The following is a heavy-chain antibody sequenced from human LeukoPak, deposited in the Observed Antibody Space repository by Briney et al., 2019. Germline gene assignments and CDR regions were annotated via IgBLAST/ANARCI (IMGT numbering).Heavy chain of an antibody. D-gene: IGHD3-10*01. CDR1: GYTFTSHV. CDR3: ARIPSGSYYNPSVAFDI. CDR2: INPNSGGT. V-gene: IGHV1-2*02. Sequence: ASVKVSCKASGYTFTSHVMNWVRQAPGQGLEWMGWINPNSGGTNYAQKFQGRVTMTRDTSISTAYMELSRLRSDDTAVYYCARIPSGSYYNPSVAFDIWGQGTMVTVSS. J-gene: IGHJ3*02.